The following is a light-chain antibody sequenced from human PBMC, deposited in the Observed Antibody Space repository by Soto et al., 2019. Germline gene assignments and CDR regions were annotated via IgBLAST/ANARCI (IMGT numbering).Light chain of an antibody. V-gene: IGKV3-20*01. CDR2: DAS. CDR3: QQYGSSPLT. CDR1: QSVSSSY. Sequence: EIVLTQSPGTLSLSPGERATLSCRASQSVSSSYLAWYQQKPGQAPRLLIYDASNRATGIPVRFSGSGSGTDFTLTISSLEPEDFAVYYCQQYGSSPLTFGGGTKVDIK. J-gene: IGKJ4*01.